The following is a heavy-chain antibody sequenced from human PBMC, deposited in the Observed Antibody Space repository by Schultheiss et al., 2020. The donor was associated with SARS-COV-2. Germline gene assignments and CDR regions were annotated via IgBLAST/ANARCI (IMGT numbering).Heavy chain of an antibody. J-gene: IGHJ6*03. Sequence: GGSLRLSCAASGFTFSSYSMNWVRQAPGKGLEWVGRIRSKANSYATAYAASVKGRFTISRDDSKNTAYLQMNSLKTEDTAVYYCTRHLTVTTLYMDVWGKGTTVTVSS. CDR3: TRHLTVTTLYMDV. D-gene: IGHD4-11*01. CDR1: GFTFSSYS. CDR2: IRSKANSYAT. V-gene: IGHV3-73*01.